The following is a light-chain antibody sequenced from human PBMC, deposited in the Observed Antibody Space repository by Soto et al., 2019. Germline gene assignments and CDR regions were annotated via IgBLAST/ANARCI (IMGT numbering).Light chain of an antibody. Sequence: QSALTQPASVSGSPGQSITISCTGTSSDVGSYNLVSWYQQHPGKAPKVMIYEGTKRPSGVSNRFSGSKSGNTASLTISGLQAEDEADYYCFSYAGSHTYVFGTGTKLTVL. CDR1: SSDVGSYNL. CDR2: EGT. J-gene: IGLJ1*01. V-gene: IGLV2-23*01. CDR3: FSYAGSHTYV.